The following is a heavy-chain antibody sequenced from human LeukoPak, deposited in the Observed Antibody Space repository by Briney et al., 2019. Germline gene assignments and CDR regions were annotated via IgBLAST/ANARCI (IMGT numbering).Heavy chain of an antibody. CDR2: IYNSGST. J-gene: IGHJ4*02. V-gene: IGHV4-61*08. CDR1: GVSISSSGYY. D-gene: IGHD5-24*01. Sequence: PSETLSLTCTVSGVSISSSGYYWGWIRQPPGKGLEWIGYIYNSGSTSYNPSLKSRVTISVDTSKNQFSLKLSSVTAADTAVYYCARAETLYYFDYWGQGTLVAVSS. CDR3: ARAETLYYFDY.